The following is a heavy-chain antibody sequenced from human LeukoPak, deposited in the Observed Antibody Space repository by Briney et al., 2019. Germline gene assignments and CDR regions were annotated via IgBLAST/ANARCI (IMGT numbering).Heavy chain of an antibody. CDR1: DEPFSGYY. CDR3: ARLVPERFFQLNPEGYYDY. Sequence: SETLSLTCAISDEPFSGYYWGWIRQPPGEGLELIGEINRNGNTDYNPSLKSRVSMSIDTSKNQLSLNLISVTAADTAVYYCARLVPERFFQLNPEGYYDYWGQGTLVTVSS. V-gene: IGHV4-34*01. J-gene: IGHJ4*02. CDR2: INRNGNT. D-gene: IGHD3-3*01.